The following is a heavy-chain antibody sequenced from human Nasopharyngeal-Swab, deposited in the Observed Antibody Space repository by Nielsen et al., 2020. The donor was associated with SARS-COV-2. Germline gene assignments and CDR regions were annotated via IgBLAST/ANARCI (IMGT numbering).Heavy chain of an antibody. Sequence: SEILSLTCTVSGGSVSNYYWSWIRQPPGKGLEWLGHFSYSGNTNYNHSLKSRVTISVDTSKNQCSLRLTSVTAADTAIYYCASLPYCSSDTCYPIDLWGQGTLVTVSS. J-gene: IGHJ5*02. D-gene: IGHD2-2*01. CDR3: ASLPYCSSDTCYPIDL. CDR1: GGSVSNYY. CDR2: FSYSGNT. V-gene: IGHV4-59*08.